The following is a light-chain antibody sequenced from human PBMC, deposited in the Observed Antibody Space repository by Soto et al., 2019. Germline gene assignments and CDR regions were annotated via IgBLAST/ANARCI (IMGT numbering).Light chain of an antibody. Sequence: EIVLTQSPATLSLSPGERATLSCRTSQNVGTSVAWYQQKPGQAPRLLISDASDRVPGIPPRFSGSGYETGFTLTISSLEPDDFAVYFCHQRSSWPRYTFGQGTRLEMK. CDR3: HQRSSWPRYT. J-gene: IGKJ2*01. V-gene: IGKV3-11*01. CDR1: QNVGTS. CDR2: DAS.